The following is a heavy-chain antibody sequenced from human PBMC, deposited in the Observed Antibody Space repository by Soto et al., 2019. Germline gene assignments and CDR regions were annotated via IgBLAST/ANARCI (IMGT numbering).Heavy chain of an antibody. D-gene: IGHD6-13*01. CDR3: GRDRSSSWSIDY. V-gene: IGHV3-30*03. CDR1: GFTFSTCG. J-gene: IGHJ4*02. CDR2: ISYDGSRE. Sequence: QVQLVESGGGVVQPGRSLRLSCAISGFTFSTCGMHWVRQAPGKGLEWVAVISYDGSREYYADSVRGRFTVSRDTSKNPVYLQMNSLRAEDTAVYYCGRDRSSSWSIDYWGQGTLVTVSS.